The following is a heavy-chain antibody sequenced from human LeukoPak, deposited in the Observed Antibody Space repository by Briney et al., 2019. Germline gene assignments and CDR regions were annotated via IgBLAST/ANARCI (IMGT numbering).Heavy chain of an antibody. V-gene: IGHV3-33*01. CDR3: ARDKTMVRGVIAY. Sequence: PGGSLRLSCAASGFTFSSYGMHWVRQAPGKGLEWVAVIWYDGSNEYYADSVKGRFTISRDNAKNSLYLQMNSLRAEDTAVYYCARDKTMVRGVIAYWGQGTLVTVSS. CDR1: GFTFSSYG. D-gene: IGHD3-10*01. CDR2: IWYDGSNE. J-gene: IGHJ4*02.